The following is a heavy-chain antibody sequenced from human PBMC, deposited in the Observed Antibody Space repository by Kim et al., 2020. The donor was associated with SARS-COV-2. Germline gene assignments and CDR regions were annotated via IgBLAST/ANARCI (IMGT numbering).Heavy chain of an antibody. CDR3: ARGSRATPGGLFAQADY. J-gene: IGHJ4*02. Sequence: GGSLRLSCAASGFTFSSYEMNWVRQAPGKGLEWVSYISSSGSTIYYADSVKGRFTISRDNAKNSLYLQMNSLRAEDTAVYYCARGSRATPGGLFAQADYWGQGTLVTVSS. CDR1: GFTFSSYE. CDR2: ISSSGSTI. V-gene: IGHV3-48*03.